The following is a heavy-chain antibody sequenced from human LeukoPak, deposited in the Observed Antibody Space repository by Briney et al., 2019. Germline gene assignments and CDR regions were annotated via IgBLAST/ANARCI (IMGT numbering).Heavy chain of an antibody. V-gene: IGHV1-69*13. D-gene: IGHD1-14*01. J-gene: IGHJ4*02. CDR2: IIPILGTT. CDR3: ANRVMPRLPTASITPACSSDY. Sequence: GASVKVSCKASGGTFSTFTISWVRQAPGQGLEWMGGIIPILGTTYYAQKFQGGVTITADDSTSTTYMELSSLRSEDTAIYYCANRVMPRLPTASITPACSSDYWGQGTLVTVSS. CDR1: GGTFSTFT.